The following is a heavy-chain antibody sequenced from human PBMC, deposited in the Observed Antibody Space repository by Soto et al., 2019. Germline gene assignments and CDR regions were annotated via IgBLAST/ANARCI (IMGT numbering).Heavy chain of an antibody. V-gene: IGHV4-59*01. J-gene: IGHJ5*02. CDR3: AKTALGWFDP. CDR2: IFYSGRSGST. Sequence: QVQLQESGPGLVKPSETLSLTCSVSGGSISSYYWSWIRQPPGKGLEWIGYIFYSGRSGSTNYNPSLKSRVIISVDTSKNQFSLKLTFVTAVDTAVYYCAKTALGWFDPWGQGTLVTVSS. D-gene: IGHD2-21*02. CDR1: GGSISSYY.